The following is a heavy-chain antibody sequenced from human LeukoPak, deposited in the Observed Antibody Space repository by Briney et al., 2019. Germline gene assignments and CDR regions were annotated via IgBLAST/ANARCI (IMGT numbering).Heavy chain of an antibody. Sequence: PGGSLRLSCAASGFTFSSYAMHWVRQAPGKGLEWVAVISYDGSNKYYADSVKGRFTISRDNSKNTLYLQMNSLRAEDTGVYYCARDSTIALTIVATPGYYFDYWGQGTLVTVSS. J-gene: IGHJ4*02. D-gene: IGHD5-12*01. CDR1: GFTFSSYA. CDR3: ARDSTIALTIVATPGYYFDY. CDR2: ISYDGSNK. V-gene: IGHV3-30*04.